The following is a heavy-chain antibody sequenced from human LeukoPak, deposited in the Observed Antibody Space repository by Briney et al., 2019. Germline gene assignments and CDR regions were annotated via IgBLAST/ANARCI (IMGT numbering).Heavy chain of an antibody. D-gene: IGHD6-13*01. CDR3: ARAGDSSTWYPRYFDY. Sequence: PSQTLSLTCTVSGGSISSGGYYWSWIRQPPGKGLGWIGYIYYSGSTYYNPSLKSRVTISVDTSKNQFSLKLSSVTAADTAVYYCARAGDSSTWYPRYFDYWGQGTLVTVSS. CDR1: GGSISSGGYY. J-gene: IGHJ4*02. CDR2: IYYSGST. V-gene: IGHV4-31*03.